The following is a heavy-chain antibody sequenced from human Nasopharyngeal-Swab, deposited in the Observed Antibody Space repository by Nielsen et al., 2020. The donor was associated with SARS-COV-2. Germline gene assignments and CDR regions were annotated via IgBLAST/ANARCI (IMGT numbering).Heavy chain of an antibody. CDR1: SGPISSYY. Sequence: SETLSLTCTASSGPISSYYWSWIRQPPGKGLEWIGYIYYSGSTNYNPSLKSRVTISVDTSKNQFSLMLSSVTAADTAVYYCARVHSSSWTVDYWGQGTLVTVSS. D-gene: IGHD6-13*01. J-gene: IGHJ4*02. CDR2: IYYSGST. V-gene: IGHV4-59*13. CDR3: ARVHSSSWTVDY.